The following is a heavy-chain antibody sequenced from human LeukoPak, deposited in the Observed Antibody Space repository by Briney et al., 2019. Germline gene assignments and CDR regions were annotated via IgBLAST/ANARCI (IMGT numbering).Heavy chain of an antibody. CDR3: ASARYGSGSYYKN. D-gene: IGHD3-10*01. V-gene: IGHV4-59*01. CDR1: GGSISSYY. Sequence: SETLSLTCTVSGGSISSYYWNWIRQPPGKGLEWIGNIYYSGSTNYNPSLKSRVTISVDTSKNQFSLKLSSVTAADTAVYYCASARYGSGSYYKNWGQGTLVTVS. J-gene: IGHJ4*02. CDR2: IYYSGST.